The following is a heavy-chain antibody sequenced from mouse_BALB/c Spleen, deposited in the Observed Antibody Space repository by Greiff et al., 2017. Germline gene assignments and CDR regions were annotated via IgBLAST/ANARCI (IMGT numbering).Heavy chain of an antibody. D-gene: IGHD2-10*02. J-gene: IGHJ3*01. Sequence: EVQLVESGGGLVQPGGSRKLSCAASGFTFSSFGMHWVRQAPEKGLEWVAYISSGSSTIYYADTVKGRFTISRDNPKNTLFLQMTSLRSEDTAMYYCARRGYGNYEFSFAYWGQGTLVTVSA. V-gene: IGHV5-17*02. CDR3: ARRGYGNYEFSFAY. CDR1: GFTFSSFG. CDR2: ISSGSSTI.